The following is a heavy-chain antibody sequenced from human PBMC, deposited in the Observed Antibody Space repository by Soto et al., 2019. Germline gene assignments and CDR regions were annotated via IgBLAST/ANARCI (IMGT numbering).Heavy chain of an antibody. CDR3: SIEEGSYHMGTFPVSYLDV. CDR1: GGTFTTDT. J-gene: IGHJ6*03. D-gene: IGHD7-27*01. Sequence: QVQLVQSGPEVKKSGSSVKVSCKLSGGTFTTDTISWLRRAPGQGLEWMGRIIPILGTGNYAQKFQGRVTITEDKSTKTGYMELSSLTSEDTAVYYWSIEEGSYHMGTFPVSYLDVWGNGPTVTVSS. CDR2: IIPILGTG. V-gene: IGHV1-69*08.